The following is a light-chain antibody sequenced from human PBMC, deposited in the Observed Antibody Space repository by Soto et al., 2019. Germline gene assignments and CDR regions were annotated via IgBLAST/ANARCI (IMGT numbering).Light chain of an antibody. Sequence: VLTQPASVSGSPGQSITISCTGTSSDVGAYNYVSWYQQYPGKAPKYIIYDVTNRPSGVSYRFSGSKSGNTASLTISGLQAEDEADYYCRSYTTSSTLYVFGTGTKVTVL. CDR1: SSDVGAYNY. CDR3: RSYTTSSTLYV. J-gene: IGLJ1*01. V-gene: IGLV2-14*03. CDR2: DVT.